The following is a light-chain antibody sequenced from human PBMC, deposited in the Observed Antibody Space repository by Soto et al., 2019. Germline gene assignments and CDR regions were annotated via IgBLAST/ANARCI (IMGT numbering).Light chain of an antibody. J-gene: IGKJ1*01. V-gene: IGKV3-20*01. CDR3: QQYDTSPRT. CDR1: QSVSSNY. Sequence: EVMLTQSPGTLSLSPGERATLSCRASQSVSSNYLAWYQQKSGQAPRLLIYGASNRATGIPDRFSGSGSGTDFTLTIRRLEPEEFVVYYCQQYDTSPRTFGQVTKVEF. CDR2: GAS.